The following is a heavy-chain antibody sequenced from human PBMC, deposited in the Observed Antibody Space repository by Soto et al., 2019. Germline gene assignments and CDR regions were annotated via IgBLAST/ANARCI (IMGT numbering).Heavy chain of an antibody. CDR1: GFTFSSYA. Sequence: GGSLRLSCAASGFTFSSYAMSWVRQAPGKGLEWVSAISGSGGSTYYADSVKGRFTISGDNSKNTLYLQMNSLRAEDTAVYYCARLRSHGNDDYWGQGTLVTVSS. CDR3: ARLRSHGNDDY. V-gene: IGHV3-23*01. D-gene: IGHD1-1*01. J-gene: IGHJ4*02. CDR2: ISGSGGST.